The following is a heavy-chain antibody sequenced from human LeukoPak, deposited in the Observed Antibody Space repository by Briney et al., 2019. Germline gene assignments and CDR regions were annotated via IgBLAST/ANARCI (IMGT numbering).Heavy chain of an antibody. Sequence: PGGSLRLSCAASGFTFSSYSMNWVRQAPGKGLEWVSSISSSSSYIYYADSVKGRFTISRDNAKNSLYLQMNSLRAEDTAVYYCGRNRYYYDSSDPVVFNFWAKGKMVTVFS. J-gene: IGHJ3*01. V-gene: IGHV3-21*01. CDR1: GFTFSSYS. CDR2: ISSSSSYI. CDR3: GRNRYYYDSSDPVVFNF. D-gene: IGHD3-22*01.